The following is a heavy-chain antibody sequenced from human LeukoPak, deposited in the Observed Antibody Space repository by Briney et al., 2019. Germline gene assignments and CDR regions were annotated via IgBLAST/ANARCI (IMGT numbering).Heavy chain of an antibody. Sequence: ASVKVSCKASGYTFTSYYMHWMRQAPAQGLEWMGIINPSGGSTSYAQKLQGRVTMTRDTSTSTVYMELGSLRSEDTAVYYCARDQKVRNYDILTGYYHYYFDYWGQGTLVTVSS. CDR2: INPSGGST. D-gene: IGHD3-9*01. CDR1: GYTFTSYY. J-gene: IGHJ4*02. CDR3: ARDQKVRNYDILTGYYHYYFDY. V-gene: IGHV1-46*01.